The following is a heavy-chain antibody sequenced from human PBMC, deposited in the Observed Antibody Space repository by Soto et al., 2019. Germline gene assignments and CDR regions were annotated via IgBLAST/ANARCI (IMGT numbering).Heavy chain of an antibody. CDR2: IYYSGST. CDR1: GGSINSSSYF. V-gene: IGHV4-39*01. Sequence: PSETLSLTCSVSGGSINSSSYFWGWVRQPPGKGLEWIGSIYYSGSTYYNPSLRSRVTISVDTSKNQFSLKLSSVAAADTAVFYCARHYSSGSRNWFDPWGQGTLVTVSS. CDR3: ARHYSSGSRNWFDP. D-gene: IGHD6-19*01. J-gene: IGHJ5*02.